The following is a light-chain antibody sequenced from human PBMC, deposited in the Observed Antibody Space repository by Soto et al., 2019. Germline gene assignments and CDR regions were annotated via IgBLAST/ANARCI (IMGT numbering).Light chain of an antibody. CDR2: GAS. Sequence: EIVMTQSPATLSVSPGESVTLSCRASQSVSGNLAWYQQKPGQAPRLLIYGASTRATGIPARFSGSGSGTEFTLTISSLQSEDFAVYYCQQYNNWLITFGQGTRLEIK. CDR3: QQYNNWLIT. CDR1: QSVSGN. V-gene: IGKV3-15*01. J-gene: IGKJ5*01.